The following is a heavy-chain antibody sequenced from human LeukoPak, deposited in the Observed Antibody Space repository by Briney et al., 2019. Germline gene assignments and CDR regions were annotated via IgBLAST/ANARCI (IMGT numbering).Heavy chain of an antibody. CDR3: ARERGGGFDY. D-gene: IGHD3-10*01. V-gene: IGHV3-33*08. CDR2: LWYDGSNK. Sequence: GGSLRLSCAPSGFTFSSYGMHWVRQAPGKGLEWVAVLWYDGSNKYYADSVKGRFTTSRDNSKNTLYLQMNSLRAEDTAVYYCARERGGGFDYWGQGTLVTVSS. J-gene: IGHJ4*02. CDR1: GFTFSSYG.